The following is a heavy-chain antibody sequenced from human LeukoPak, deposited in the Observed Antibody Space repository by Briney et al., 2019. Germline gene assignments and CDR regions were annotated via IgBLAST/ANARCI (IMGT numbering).Heavy chain of an antibody. CDR3: ARHGIAVATNWFDP. D-gene: IGHD6-19*01. CDR2: IYYSGST. CDR1: GGSISSYY. J-gene: IGHJ5*02. Sequence: PGGSLSLTCTVSGGSISSYYWSWIRQPPGKGLEWIGYIYYSGSTNYNPSLKSRVTISVDTSKNQFSLKLSSVTAADTAVYYCARHGIAVATNWFDPWGQGTLVTVSS. V-gene: IGHV4-59*08.